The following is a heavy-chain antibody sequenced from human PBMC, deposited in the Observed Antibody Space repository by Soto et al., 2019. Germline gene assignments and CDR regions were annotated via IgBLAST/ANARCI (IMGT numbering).Heavy chain of an antibody. Sequence: GGSLRLSCAASGFTFSTYAMHWVRQAPGKGLEWVAIISYGESNKYYADSVKGRFTISRDNSKNTLYLQMNSLRAEDTAVYYCARNLMLVVPWAFDIWGLGTMVTVSS. V-gene: IGHV3-30-3*01. J-gene: IGHJ3*02. CDR1: GFTFSTYA. D-gene: IGHD3-16*01. CDR2: ISYGESNK. CDR3: ARNLMLVVPWAFDI.